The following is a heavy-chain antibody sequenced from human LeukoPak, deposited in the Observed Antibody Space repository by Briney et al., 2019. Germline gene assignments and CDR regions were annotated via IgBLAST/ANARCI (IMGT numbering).Heavy chain of an antibody. J-gene: IGHJ4*02. D-gene: IGHD1-26*01. Sequence: LAGGSLRLSCVTPGFTFCNYAMTRVRQAPGKGLEWVSVSGSGGDTYYVDSVKGRFTICNDHSKNLLYLQMNSLRAQDTGVYYGAKARGGTYRTYYFNYWGQGTLVTVSS. CDR1: GFTFCNYA. CDR2: SGSGGDT. CDR3: AKARGGTYRTYYFNY. V-gene: IGHV3-23*01.